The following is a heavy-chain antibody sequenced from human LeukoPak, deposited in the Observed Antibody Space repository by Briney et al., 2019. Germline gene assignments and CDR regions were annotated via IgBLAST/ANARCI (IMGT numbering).Heavy chain of an antibody. CDR2: ISGSRGST. D-gene: IGHD2-15*01. J-gene: IGHJ4*02. Sequence: GGSLRLSCAASGFTFSSYAMSWVRQAPGKGLEWVSGISGSRGSTSHADSVKGRFTISRDNSKNTLYLQMISLRAEDTAFYYCARDAGGGYCSGGSCYFDYWGQGTLVTVSS. CDR1: GFTFSSYA. V-gene: IGHV3-23*01. CDR3: ARDAGGGYCSGGSCYFDY.